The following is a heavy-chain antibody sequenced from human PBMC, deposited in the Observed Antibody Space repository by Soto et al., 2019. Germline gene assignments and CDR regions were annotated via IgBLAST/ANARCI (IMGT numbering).Heavy chain of an antibody. J-gene: IGHJ4*02. CDR2: IYAGNGNT. V-gene: IGHV1-3*01. CDR3: ERDPALDY. Sequence: ASVKVSCKASGHTCSTYTIHWMRQAPGQTLEWMGWIYAGNGNTKYSQKFQGRVTITRDTSATTAYMELNSLRSEDTAVYYCERDPALDYWGQAILVTVS. CDR1: GHTCSTYT.